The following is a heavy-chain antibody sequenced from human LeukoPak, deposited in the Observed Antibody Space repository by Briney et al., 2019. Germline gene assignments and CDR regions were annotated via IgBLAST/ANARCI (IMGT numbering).Heavy chain of an antibody. CDR3: ARDRGYVSASPCDY. V-gene: IGHV1-18*01. J-gene: IGHJ4*02. CDR2: ISTYNAIT. D-gene: IGHD5-12*01. CDR1: GYTFTTYG. Sequence: ASVKVSCKASGYTFTTYGISWGRQAPGRGLEWMGWISTYNAITNYAQKLQGRVTMTTDTSTSTSYMELRSLRSDDTAVYYCARDRGYVSASPCDYWGQGTLVTVSS.